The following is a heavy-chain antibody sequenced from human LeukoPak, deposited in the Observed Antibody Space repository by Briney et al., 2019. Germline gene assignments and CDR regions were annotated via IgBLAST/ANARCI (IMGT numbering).Heavy chain of an antibody. CDR1: GGTFSSYA. D-gene: IGHD3-22*01. Sequence: ASVKVSCKASGGTFSSYAISWVRQAPGQGLEWMGGIIPIFGTANYAQKFQGRVTITADESTSTAYMELSSLRSEDTAAYYCARGDYYDSNDYWGQGTLVTVSS. J-gene: IGHJ4*02. CDR3: ARGDYYDSNDY. CDR2: IIPIFGTA. V-gene: IGHV1-69*13.